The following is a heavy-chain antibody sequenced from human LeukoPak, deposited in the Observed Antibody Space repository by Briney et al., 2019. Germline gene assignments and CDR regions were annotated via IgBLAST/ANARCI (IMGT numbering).Heavy chain of an antibody. D-gene: IGHD2-15*01. CDR2: ISYDGSNK. CDR3: ARDRVVVVGAMEFDY. V-gene: IGHV3-30*04. CDR1: GFTFSSYA. Sequence: GGSLRLSCAASGFTFSSYAMHWVRQAPGKGLEWVAVISYDGSNKYYADSVKGRFTISRDNSKNTLYLQMNSLRAEDTAVYYCARDRVVVVGAMEFDYWGQGTPVTVSS. J-gene: IGHJ4*02.